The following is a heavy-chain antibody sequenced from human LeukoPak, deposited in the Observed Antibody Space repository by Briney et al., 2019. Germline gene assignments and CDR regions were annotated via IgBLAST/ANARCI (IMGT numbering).Heavy chain of an antibody. CDR3: AHPGGPGSFDV. CDR2: IYWDDDK. D-gene: IGHD3-10*01. Sequence: SGPTLFNPTQTFTLTFTFSGFSRSTGGVGVGVGWIRQPPGKALEWLALIYWDDDKRYSPSLKSRLTITKDTSKNQVVLTMTNMDPADTATYYCAHPGGPGSFDVWGQGTVVTVSS. CDR1: GFSRSTGGVGVG. J-gene: IGHJ3*01. V-gene: IGHV2-5*02.